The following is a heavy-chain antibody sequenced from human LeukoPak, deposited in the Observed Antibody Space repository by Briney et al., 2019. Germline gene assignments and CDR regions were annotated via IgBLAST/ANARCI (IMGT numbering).Heavy chain of an antibody. CDR1: GGSISSYY. Sequence: RSESLSLTCTVSGGSISSYYWSWIRQPPGKGLEWIGYIYYSGSTNYNPSLKSRVTISVDTSKNQFSLKLSSVTAADTAVYYCARDRGGYSSSWYDYWGQGSLVTVSS. CDR2: IYYSGST. CDR3: ARDRGGYSSSWYDY. V-gene: IGHV4-59*01. J-gene: IGHJ4*02. D-gene: IGHD6-13*01.